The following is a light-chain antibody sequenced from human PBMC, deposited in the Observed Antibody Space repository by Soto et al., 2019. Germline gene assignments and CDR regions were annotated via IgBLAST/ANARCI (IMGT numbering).Light chain of an antibody. CDR2: DVG. J-gene: IGLJ1*01. Sequence: QSVLTQPRSVSGSPGQSVTISCTGTSSDVGGYNYVSWYQEQPGKAPKLMIYDVGKRPSGVPDRFSGSKSGNTASLTISGLQAEDEADYYCCSYAGSYSYVFGTGTQLTVL. CDR3: CSYAGSYSYV. V-gene: IGLV2-11*01. CDR1: SSDVGGYNY.